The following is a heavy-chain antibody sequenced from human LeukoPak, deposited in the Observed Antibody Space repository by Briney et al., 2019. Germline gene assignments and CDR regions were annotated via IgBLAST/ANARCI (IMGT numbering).Heavy chain of an antibody. CDR2: INSDGSST. Sequence: GGSLRLSCSGSGFTFSSYWMHWVRQAPRKGLVWVSRINSDGSSTTYADSVKGRFTISRDNAKNTMYLQMNSLRVEDTAVYYCVQSSPTIDYWGQGTLVTVSS. J-gene: IGHJ4*02. CDR3: VQSSPTIDY. CDR1: GFTFSSYW. D-gene: IGHD5-12*01. V-gene: IGHV3-74*01.